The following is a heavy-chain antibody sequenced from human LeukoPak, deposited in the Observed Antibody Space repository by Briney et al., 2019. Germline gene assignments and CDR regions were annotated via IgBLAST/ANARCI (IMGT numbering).Heavy chain of an antibody. J-gene: IGHJ6*02. CDR3: ARVVARGPYYYGMDV. Sequence: NPSETLSLTCAVYGGSFSGYYWSWIRQPPGKGLEWIGEINHSGSTNYNPSLKSRVTISVDTSKNQFSLKLSSVTAADTAVYYCARVVARGPYYYGMDVWGQGTTVTVSS. CDR1: GGSFSGYY. CDR2: INHSGST. D-gene: IGHD2-15*01. V-gene: IGHV4-34*01.